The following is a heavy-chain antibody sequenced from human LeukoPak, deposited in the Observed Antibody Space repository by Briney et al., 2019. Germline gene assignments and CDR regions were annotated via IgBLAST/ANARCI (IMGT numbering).Heavy chain of an antibody. D-gene: IGHD2-15*01. Sequence: SVKVSCKASGGTFSSYAISWMRQAPGQGLEWMGGIIPIFGTANYAQKFQGRVTITTDESTSTAYMELSSLRSEDTAVYYCVRSNRGYCSGGSCQDYWGQGTLVTVSS. CDR2: IIPIFGTA. V-gene: IGHV1-69*05. CDR3: VRSNRGYCSGGSCQDY. J-gene: IGHJ4*02. CDR1: GGTFSSYA.